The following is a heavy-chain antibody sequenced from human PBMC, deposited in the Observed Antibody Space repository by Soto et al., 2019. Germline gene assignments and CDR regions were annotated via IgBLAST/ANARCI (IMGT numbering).Heavy chain of an antibody. V-gene: IGHV4-59*01. J-gene: IGHJ5*02. Sequence: SETLSLTCTVSGGSISSYYWSWIRQPPGKGLEWIGYIYYSGSTNYNPSLKSRVTISVDTSKNQFSLKLSSVTAADTAVYYCARDGGYDFWSGYYIRANWFDPWGQGTLVTVSS. CDR3: ARDGGYDFWSGYYIRANWFDP. CDR2: IYYSGST. D-gene: IGHD3-3*01. CDR1: GGSISSYY.